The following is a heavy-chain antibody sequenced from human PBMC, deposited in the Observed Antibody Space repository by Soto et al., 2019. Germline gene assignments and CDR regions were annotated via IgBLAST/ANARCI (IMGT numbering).Heavy chain of an antibody. CDR1: GFTFSSYS. CDR3: ARHPERIAEIGWFDP. Sequence: EVQLVESGGGLVQPGGSLRLSCAASGFTFSSYSMNWVRQAPGKGLEWVSYISSSSSTIYYADSVKSRFTISRDKAKNSLYLKMNSLRAEDTAEYYCARHPERIAEIGWFDPWGQGTLVTVSS. J-gene: IGHJ5*02. CDR2: ISSSSSTI. D-gene: IGHD6-13*01. V-gene: IGHV3-48*01.